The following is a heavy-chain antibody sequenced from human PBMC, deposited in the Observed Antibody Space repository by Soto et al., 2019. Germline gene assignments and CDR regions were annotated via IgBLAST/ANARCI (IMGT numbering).Heavy chain of an antibody. V-gene: IGHV6-1*01. CDR2: TYYRSKWYN. CDR3: ARDPPDFHSAFDY. Sequence: QVQLQQSGPGLVKPSQTLSLSCAISGDSVSSNSAAWNWIRQSPSRGLEWLGRTYYRSKWYNDYAESVKSRITINPDTSKNQFALHLNSVTPEDTAVYYCARDPPDFHSAFDYWGQGTLVTVSS. D-gene: IGHD4-4*01. CDR1: GDSVSSNSAA. J-gene: IGHJ4*02.